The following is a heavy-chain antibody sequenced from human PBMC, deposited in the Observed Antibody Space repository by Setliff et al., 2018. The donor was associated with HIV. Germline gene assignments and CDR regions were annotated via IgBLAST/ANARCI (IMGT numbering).Heavy chain of an antibody. V-gene: IGHV4-34*01. CDR2: INHSGSI. J-gene: IGHJ6*03. CDR3: ARHDHSDNLSYPMDV. CDR1: GESFSGHH. D-gene: IGHD3-22*01. Sequence: PSETLSLTCAVCGESFSGHHCSWIRQPPGKGLEWIGKINHSGSINYNPSLKSRVPISVDTFWGSVTAADTAVYYCARHDHSDNLSYPMDVWGKGTTVTVSS.